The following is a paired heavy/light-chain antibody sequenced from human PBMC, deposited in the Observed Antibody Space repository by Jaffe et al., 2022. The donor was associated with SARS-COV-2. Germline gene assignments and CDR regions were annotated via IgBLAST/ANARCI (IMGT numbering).Light chain of an antibody. V-gene: IGLV1-40*01. CDR3: QSYDNSLKQGV. CDR2: KNN. Sequence: QSVLTQPPSVSGAPGQRVTVSCTGSSSNIGAGYDVHWYQQFPGTAPKLLIYKNNNRPSGVPDRFSGSKSGTSASLAITGLQAEDEADYYCQSYDNSLKQGVFGAGTKVTVL. CDR1: SSNIGAGYD. J-gene: IGLJ1*01.
Heavy chain of an antibody. CDR1: GFTFSSYW. V-gene: IGHV3-7*01. Sequence: EVQLVESGGGLVQGGGSLRLSCAASGFTFSSYWMSWVRQAPGKGLEWVACIKEDGSEKYYVDSVKGRSTISRDNAKNSLYLQISSLRAEDTAVYYCARYCGGDCSADYWGQGTLVTVSS. CDR3: ARYCGGDCSADY. D-gene: IGHD2-21*02. CDR2: IKEDGSEK. J-gene: IGHJ4*02.